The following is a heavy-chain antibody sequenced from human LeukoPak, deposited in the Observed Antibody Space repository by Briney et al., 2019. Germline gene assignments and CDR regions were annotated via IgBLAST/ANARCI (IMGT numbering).Heavy chain of an antibody. V-gene: IGHV5-51*01. CDR2: IYPGDSDT. D-gene: IGHD4-11*01. CDR1: GYSFTSYW. J-gene: IGHJ5*02. CDR3: ARKVTTVTQWFDP. Sequence: GESLKISCKGSGYSFTSYWIGWVRQMPGKGLEWMGIIYPGDSDTRYSPSFQGQVTIPADKSISTAYLQWSSLKASDTAMYYCARKVTTVTQWFDPWGQGTLVTVSS.